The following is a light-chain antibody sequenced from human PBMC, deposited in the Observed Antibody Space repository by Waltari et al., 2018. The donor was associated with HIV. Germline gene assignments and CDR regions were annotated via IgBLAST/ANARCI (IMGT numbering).Light chain of an antibody. J-gene: IGKJ1*01. CDR1: QSIRSY. V-gene: IGKV1-39*01. CDR3: QQSHSTPWT. CDR2: AAS. Sequence: DIQMTQSPSSLSASVGDRVTITCRASQSIRSYLNWYQQKSGKAPKHLIYAASSLQSGVPSRFSGSGSGAEYTLTIISLQPEDFATYYCQQSHSTPWTFGQGTKVEIK.